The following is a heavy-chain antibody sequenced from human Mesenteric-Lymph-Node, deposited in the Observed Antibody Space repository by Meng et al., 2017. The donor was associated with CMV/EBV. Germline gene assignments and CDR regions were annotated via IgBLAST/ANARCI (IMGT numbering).Heavy chain of an antibody. CDR1: GGTFSSYA. D-gene: IGHD4-23*01. CDR3: ARRDRWQSWNWFDP. J-gene: IGHJ5*02. V-gene: IGHV1-69*05. Sequence: SSVKVSCKASGGTFSSYAISWVRQAPGQGLEWMGGIIPIFGTANYAQKFQGRVTITTDESTSTAYMELSSLRSEDTAVYYCARRDRWQSWNWFDPWGQGTLVTVSS. CDR2: IIPIFGTA.